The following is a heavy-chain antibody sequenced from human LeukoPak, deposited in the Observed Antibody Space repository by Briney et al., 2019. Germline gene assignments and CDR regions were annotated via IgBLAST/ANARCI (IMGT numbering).Heavy chain of an antibody. D-gene: IGHD3-22*01. Sequence: SETLSLTCTVSSGSISSASYYWSWIRQPPGKGLEWIGYIYYSGSTNYNPSLKSRVTISLDTSKNQFSLRLSSVTAADTAVYYCARSYDSRGYYYYGMDVWGQGATATVSS. CDR2: IYYSGST. CDR1: SGSISSASYY. CDR3: ARSYDSRGYYYYGMDV. J-gene: IGHJ6*02. V-gene: IGHV4-61*01.